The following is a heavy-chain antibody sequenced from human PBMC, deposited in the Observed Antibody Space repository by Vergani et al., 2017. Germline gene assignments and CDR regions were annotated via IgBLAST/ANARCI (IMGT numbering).Heavy chain of an antibody. CDR1: GFTFSDYY. CDR2: ISSSSSYT. J-gene: IGHJ5*02. V-gene: IGHV3-11*05. CDR3: ARDRTSPVVRGVSNWFDP. Sequence: QVELVESGGGLVKPGGSLRLSCAASGFTFSDYYMCWIRQAPGKGLGWVSYISSSSSYTNYADAVKGRFTISRDNAKNSRYLQMNSLRAEDTAVYYCARDRTSPVVRGVSNWFDPWGQGTLVTVSS. D-gene: IGHD3-10*01.